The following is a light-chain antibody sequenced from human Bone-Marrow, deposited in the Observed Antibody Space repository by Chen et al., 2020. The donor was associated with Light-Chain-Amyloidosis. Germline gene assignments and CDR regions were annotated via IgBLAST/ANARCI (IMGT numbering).Light chain of an antibody. Sequence: QSALTQPASVSGSPGQSITISCTGTSSDVGGDNHVSWYQQHPDKAPKLMIYEVTNRPSWVPARVTGCKSDNTASLTISGLPTEDEADYFCSSYTITNTLVFGSGTRVTVL. CDR3: SSYTITNTLV. J-gene: IGLJ1*01. CDR1: SSDVGGDNH. V-gene: IGLV2-14*01. CDR2: EVT.